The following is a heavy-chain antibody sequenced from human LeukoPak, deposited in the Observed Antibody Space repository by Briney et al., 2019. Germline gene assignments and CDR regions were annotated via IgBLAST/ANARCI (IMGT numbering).Heavy chain of an antibody. J-gene: IGHJ4*02. Sequence: SETLSLTCTASGDSLSSHYWSWIRQPPGKGLEWIGYIYGSGSTHYDPSRRSRVTISEDPSKNQFSLKLTSVPAADTAVYYCARNVGWYSHDSWGQGTLVTVPS. CDR1: GDSLSSHY. CDR3: ARNVGWYSHDS. D-gene: IGHD6-19*01. V-gene: IGHV4-59*08. CDR2: IYGSGST.